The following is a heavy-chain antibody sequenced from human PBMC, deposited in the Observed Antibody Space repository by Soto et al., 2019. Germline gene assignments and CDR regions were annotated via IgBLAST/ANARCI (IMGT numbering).Heavy chain of an antibody. CDR1: GGTFGSYA. V-gene: IGHV1-69*01. CDR2: IIPIPGTA. CDR3: AGSKGSSTSLEIYDYYYYGMDV. J-gene: IGHJ6*02. D-gene: IGHD2-2*01. Sequence: QVQLVQSGAEVKKPGSSVKVSCKASGGTFGSYAISWVRQAPGQGLEWMGGIIPIPGTANYAQKFQGGVTIAADESTSTAYMELSSMGTEETAVNYWAGSKGSSTSLEIYDYYYYGMDVWGQGATVTVSS.